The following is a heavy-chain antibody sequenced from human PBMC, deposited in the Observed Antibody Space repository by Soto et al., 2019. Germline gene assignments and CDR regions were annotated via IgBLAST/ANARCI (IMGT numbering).Heavy chain of an antibody. J-gene: IGHJ4*02. CDR1: GGSISSSSYY. V-gene: IGHV4-39*01. CDR2: IYYTGIT. CDR3: ARPARQDTVAGNY. Sequence: PSETLSRTCTVSGGSISSSSYYWGWIRQPPGKGLEWIGSIYYTGITHYNPSLKSRATISIDTSKNQFSLNLNSVTATDTAVYYCARPARQDTVAGNYWGQGTLVTVSS. D-gene: IGHD6-19*01.